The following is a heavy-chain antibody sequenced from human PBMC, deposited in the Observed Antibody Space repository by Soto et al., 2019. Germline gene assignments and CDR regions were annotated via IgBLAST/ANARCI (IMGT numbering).Heavy chain of an antibody. CDR3: ARESVNWNDEGADCWFDP. D-gene: IGHD1-20*01. CDR1: GGSVSSCSYY. CDR2: IYYSGST. V-gene: IGHV4-61*01. J-gene: IGHJ5*02. Sequence: QVQLQESGPGLVKPSETLSLTCNVSGGSVSSCSYYWSWIRQPPGKGLEWIGYIYYSGSTNYNPSLKSRVTISVDTSKTQFSLKLSSVTAADTAVYYCARESVNWNDEGADCWFDPWGQGTLVTVSS.